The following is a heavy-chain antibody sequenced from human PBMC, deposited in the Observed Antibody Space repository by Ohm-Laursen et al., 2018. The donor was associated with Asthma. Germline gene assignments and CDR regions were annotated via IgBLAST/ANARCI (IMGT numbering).Heavy chain of an antibody. V-gene: IGHV1-69*13. J-gene: IGHJ4*02. Sequence: GASVKVSCKASGGTFSSYAISWVRQAPGQGLEWMGGIIPIFGTANYAQKFQGRVTITADESTSTAYMELSSLRSEDTAVYYCARSMVRGVINFDYWGQGTLVTVSS. CDR1: GGTFSSYA. CDR3: ARSMVRGVINFDY. CDR2: IIPIFGTA. D-gene: IGHD3-10*01.